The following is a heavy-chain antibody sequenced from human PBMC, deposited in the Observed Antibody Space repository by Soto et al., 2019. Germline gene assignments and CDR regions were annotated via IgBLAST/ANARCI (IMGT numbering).Heavy chain of an antibody. CDR3: ARTFNYDFWSGYYEAFDY. CDR2: IYYTGST. CDR1: GGAISTYY. Sequence: SETLSLTCTISGGAISTYYWTWIRQPPGKGLEWIGYIYYTGSTSYNPSLRSRVTISVDTSKNQFSLKLSSVTAADTAVYYCARTFNYDFWSGYYEAFDYWGQGALVTVSS. J-gene: IGHJ4*02. D-gene: IGHD3-3*01. V-gene: IGHV4-59*12.